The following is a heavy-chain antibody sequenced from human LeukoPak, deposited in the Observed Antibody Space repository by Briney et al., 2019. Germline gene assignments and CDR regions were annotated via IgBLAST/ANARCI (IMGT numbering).Heavy chain of an antibody. CDR3: AREMRGYSYGSADY. Sequence: GGSLRLSCAASGFTFSSYSMNWVRQAPGKGLEWVSYISSSSSTIYYADSVKGRFTISRDNAKNSLYLQMNSLRAEDTAVYYCAREMRGYSYGSADYWGQGTLVTVSS. CDR1: GFTFSSYS. V-gene: IGHV3-48*04. CDR2: ISSSSSTI. J-gene: IGHJ4*02. D-gene: IGHD5-18*01.